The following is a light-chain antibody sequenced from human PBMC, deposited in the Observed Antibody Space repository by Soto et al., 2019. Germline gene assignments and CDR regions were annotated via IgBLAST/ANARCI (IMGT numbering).Light chain of an antibody. Sequence: DIQMTQSPPSLSASVGDRVTITCRASQGISNYLAWYQQKPGELPKLVIYAASILQTGVPSRFSGSGSGTDFTITVSSLQTEDFATYYCHQSYDIPTFGQGTRLEIK. CDR2: AAS. CDR3: HQSYDIPT. CDR1: QGISNY. J-gene: IGKJ5*01. V-gene: IGKV1-27*01.